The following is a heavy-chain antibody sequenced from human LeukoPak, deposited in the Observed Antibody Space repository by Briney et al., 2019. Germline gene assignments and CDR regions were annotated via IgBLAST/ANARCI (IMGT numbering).Heavy chain of an antibody. CDR3: ARRESSGWFLDY. D-gene: IGHD6-19*01. CDR2: ISSSSSYI. CDR1: GFTFSSYW. V-gene: IGHV3-21*01. Sequence: PGGSLRLSCAASGFTFSSYWMSWVRQAPGKGLEWVSSISSSSSYIYYADSVKGRFTISRDNAKNSLYLQMNSLRAGDTAVYYCARRESSGWFLDYWGQGTLVTVSS. J-gene: IGHJ4*02.